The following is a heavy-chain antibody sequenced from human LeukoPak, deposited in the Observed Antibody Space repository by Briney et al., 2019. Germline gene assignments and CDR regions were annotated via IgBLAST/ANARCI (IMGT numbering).Heavy chain of an antibody. D-gene: IGHD3-22*01. J-gene: IGHJ4*02. CDR3: ARVEGLTMTLDY. V-gene: IGHV4-30-2*01. Sequence: PSQALSLTCAVSVGSISSGVYCWGWIRQPPGKGLGGIGYIYHSGSTYYNPSLKSRVTISVDRSKNQFSLRLSSVTAADTAVYYCARVEGLTMTLDYWGQGTLVSVSS. CDR2: IYHSGST. CDR1: VGSISSGVYC.